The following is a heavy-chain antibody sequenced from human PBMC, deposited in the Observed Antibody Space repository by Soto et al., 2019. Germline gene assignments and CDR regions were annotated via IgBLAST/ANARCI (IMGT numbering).Heavy chain of an antibody. Sequence: KTSETLSLTCRVSGGSMSGYYWSWIRQAPGKGLEWIGYVYYTGSTNYNPSLQSRVTISVDTSNKQFSLSLRLVTAADTAVYFCARSIAVPSSHIDHWGQGIRVIVSS. CDR2: VYYTGST. CDR1: GGSMSGYY. J-gene: IGHJ4*02. V-gene: IGHV4-59*01. D-gene: IGHD6-6*01. CDR3: ARSIAVPSSHIDH.